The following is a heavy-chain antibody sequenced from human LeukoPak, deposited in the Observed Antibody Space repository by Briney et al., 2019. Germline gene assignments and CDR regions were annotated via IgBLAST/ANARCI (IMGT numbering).Heavy chain of an antibody. J-gene: IGHJ3*02. CDR2: ISNSGSTI. CDR3: ARDRQMVRGVSGAFDI. V-gene: IGHV3-11*04. D-gene: IGHD3-10*01. Sequence: GGSLRLSCAASGFTFNDYYMSWIRQAPGKGLEWVSYISNSGSTIYYADSVKGRFTISRDNAKNSLYLQMNSLRAEDTAVYYCARDRQMVRGVSGAFDIWGQGTMVTVSS. CDR1: GFTFNDYY.